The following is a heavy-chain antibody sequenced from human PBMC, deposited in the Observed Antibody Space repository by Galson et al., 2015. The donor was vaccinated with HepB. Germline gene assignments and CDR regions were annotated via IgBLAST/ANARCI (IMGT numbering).Heavy chain of an antibody. CDR3: AKFYGADLLWFGELWD. CDR1: GFTFSSYG. D-gene: IGHD3-10*01. CDR2: ISGSGGNT. Sequence: SLRLSCAASGFTFSSYGMSWVRQAPGKGLEWVSTISGSGGNTYYADSVKGRFTISRDNSKNTLYLQVNSLRDEDTAVYYCAKFYGADLLWFGELWDWGQGTLVTVSS. J-gene: IGHJ4*02. V-gene: IGHV3-23*01.